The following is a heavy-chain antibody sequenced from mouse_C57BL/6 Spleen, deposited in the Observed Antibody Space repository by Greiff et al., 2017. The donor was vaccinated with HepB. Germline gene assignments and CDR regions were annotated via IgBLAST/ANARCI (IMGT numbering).Heavy chain of an antibody. D-gene: IGHD1-1*01. J-gene: IGHJ1*03. Sequence: VQLQQSGPELVKPGASVKLSCKASGYTFTSYDINWVKQRPGQGLEWIGWIYPRDGSTKYNEKFKGKATLTVDTSSSTAYMELHSLTSEDSAVYCCERGECSSSQSRYWYFDVWGTGTTVTVSS. CDR3: ERGECSSSQSRYWYFDV. CDR2: IYPRDGST. V-gene: IGHV1-85*01. CDR1: GYTFTSYD.